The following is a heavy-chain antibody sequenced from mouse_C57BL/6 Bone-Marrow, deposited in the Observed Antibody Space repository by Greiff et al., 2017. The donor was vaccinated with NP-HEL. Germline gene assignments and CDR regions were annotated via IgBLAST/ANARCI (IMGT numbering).Heavy chain of an antibody. CDR2: INPSNGGT. D-gene: IGHD1-1*01. CDR1: GYTFTSYW. Sequence: QVQLQQSGTELVKPGASVKLSCKASGYTFTSYWMHWVKQRPGQGLEWIGNINPSNGGTNYNEKFKSKATLTVDKSSSTAYMQLSSLTSEDSAVYYCARSETTVEDWYFDVWGTGTTVTVSS. V-gene: IGHV1-53*01. CDR3: ARSETTVEDWYFDV. J-gene: IGHJ1*03.